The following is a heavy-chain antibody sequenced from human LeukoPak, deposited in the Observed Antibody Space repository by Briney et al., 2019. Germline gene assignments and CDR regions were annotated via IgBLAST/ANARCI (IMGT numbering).Heavy chain of an antibody. J-gene: IGHJ4*02. CDR3: ATDGGPFDN. CDR2: IKQDGSEK. V-gene: IGHV3-7*01. D-gene: IGHD3-10*01. Sequence: PGGSLRLSCAASGFTFSSYWMSWVRQAPGKGLEWVANIKQDGSEKYYVDSVKGRFTISRDNAKNSLFLQMNSLRAEDSAVYYCATDGGPFDNWGQGILVTVSS. CDR1: GFTFSSYW.